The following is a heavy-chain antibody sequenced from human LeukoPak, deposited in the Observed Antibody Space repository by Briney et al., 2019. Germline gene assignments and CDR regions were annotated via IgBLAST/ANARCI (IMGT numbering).Heavy chain of an antibody. J-gene: IGHJ6*03. Sequence: ASETLSLTCTVSGGSISSSSYYWGWIRQPPGKGLEWIGSIYYSGSTHYNPSLKSRVTIPVDTSKNQFSLKLSSVTAADTAVYYCASNIIAAAGSYYYYYYMDVWGKGTTVTVSS. V-gene: IGHV4-39*01. CDR2: IYYSGST. D-gene: IGHD6-13*01. CDR1: GGSISSSSYY. CDR3: ASNIIAAAGSYYYYYYMDV.